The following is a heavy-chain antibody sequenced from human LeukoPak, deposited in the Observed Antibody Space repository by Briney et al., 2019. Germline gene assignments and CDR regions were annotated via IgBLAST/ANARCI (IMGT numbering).Heavy chain of an antibody. Sequence: SETLSLTCTVSGGSISSSSYYWGWIRQPPGKGLEWIGSIYYSGSTYYNPSLKSRVTISVDTSKNQFSLKLSSVTAADTAVYYCARLYCSSGSCYVIDYWGQGTLVTVFS. CDR3: ARLYCSSGSCYVIDY. CDR1: GGSISSSSYY. J-gene: IGHJ4*02. CDR2: IYYSGST. V-gene: IGHV4-39*07. D-gene: IGHD2-15*01.